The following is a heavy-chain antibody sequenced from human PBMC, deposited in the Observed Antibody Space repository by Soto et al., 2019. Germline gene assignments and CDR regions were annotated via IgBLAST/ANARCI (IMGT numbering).Heavy chain of an antibody. CDR3: ARRGSSGWYETYFDY. V-gene: IGHV3-11*01. D-gene: IGHD6-19*01. CDR2: ISRNGGSM. J-gene: IGHJ4*02. CDR1: GFTFSDYY. Sequence: HVQLVESGGGLVKPGGSLRLSCAASGFTFSDYYMIWIRQAPGKGLEWVAYISRNGGSMNHADSVEGRFTISRDNTKNSLDLQMNSLRAEDTAVYYCARRGSSGWYETYFDYWGQGILVTVSS.